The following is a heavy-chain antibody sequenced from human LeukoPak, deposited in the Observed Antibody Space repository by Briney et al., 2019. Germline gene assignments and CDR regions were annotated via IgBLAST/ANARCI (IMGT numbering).Heavy chain of an antibody. CDR3: ASLSSSGYYLDAFEM. CDR2: MKHDRSAK. CDR1: GFSFSAFW. D-gene: IGHD3-22*01. J-gene: IGHJ3*02. V-gene: IGHV3-7*01. Sequence: GGSLRLSCVGSGFSFSAFWMAWVRQAPGKGLEWVANMKHDRSAKHYVDSVKGRFTISRDNAKNSLFLQMNSLRTDDTAVYYCASLSSSGYYLDAFEMWGQGTLVTVSS.